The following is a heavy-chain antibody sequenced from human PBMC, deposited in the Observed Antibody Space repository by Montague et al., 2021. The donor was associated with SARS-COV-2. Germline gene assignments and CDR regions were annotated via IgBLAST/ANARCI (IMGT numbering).Heavy chain of an antibody. CDR3: ARKEYYYDSSGYGRMDWFDP. CDR1: GGSISSSSYY. Sequence: SETLSLTCTVSGGSISSSSYYWGWIRQPPGKGLEWIGSIYYSGSTYYNPSLKSRVTISVDTSKNQFSLRLSSVTAADTAVYYCARKEYYYDSSGYGRMDWFDPWGQGTLATVSS. J-gene: IGHJ5*02. D-gene: IGHD3-22*01. V-gene: IGHV4-39*01. CDR2: IYYSGST.